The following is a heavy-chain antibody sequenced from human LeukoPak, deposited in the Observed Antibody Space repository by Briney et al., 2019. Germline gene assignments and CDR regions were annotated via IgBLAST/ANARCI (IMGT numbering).Heavy chain of an antibody. CDR3: ARDGALRGAMQAAFDI. CDR2: ITSSSSPI. V-gene: IGHV3-48*01. CDR1: GFTFSSYS. J-gene: IGHJ3*02. Sequence: GGSLRLSCAASGFTFSSYSMNWVRQAPGKGLEWVSYITSSSSPIYYADSVKGRFTISRDNAKNSLYLQMNSLRAEDTAVYYCARDGALRGAMQAAFDIWGQGTMVTVSS. D-gene: IGHD3-10*01.